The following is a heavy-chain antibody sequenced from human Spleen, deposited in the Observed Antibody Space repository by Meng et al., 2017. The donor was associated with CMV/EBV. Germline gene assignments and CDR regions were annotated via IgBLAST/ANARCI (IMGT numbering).Heavy chain of an antibody. D-gene: IGHD3-10*01. V-gene: IGHV3-15*01. CDR1: FSVSDAN. Sequence: FSVSDANMYWVRQTPGTRLEWVGRMTSKLGSGRTDYAAPATGRFIISRDESKNTVYLQMNNVQIEDTGIYYCTSDQFHGAGSAPFDPWGQGILVTVSS. J-gene: IGHJ5*02. CDR2: MTSKLGSGRT. CDR3: TSDQFHGAGSAPFDP.